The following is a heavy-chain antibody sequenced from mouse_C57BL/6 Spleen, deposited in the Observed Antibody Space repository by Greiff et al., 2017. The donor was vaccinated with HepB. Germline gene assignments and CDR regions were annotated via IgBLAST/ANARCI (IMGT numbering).Heavy chain of an antibody. CDR3: ARDRSNYPNYF. V-gene: IGHV1-55*01. D-gene: IGHD2-5*01. Sequence: VQLQQPVAGLVQPVSSVAMSLKTSVYSFPSYWLTWVQQWPGQGLEWIGDIYPGSGSTNYNETFKSKATLTVDTSSSTAYMQLSSLTSEDSAFYCCARDRSNYPNYF. J-gene: IGHJ2*01. CDR2: IYPGSGST. CDR1: VYSFPSYW.